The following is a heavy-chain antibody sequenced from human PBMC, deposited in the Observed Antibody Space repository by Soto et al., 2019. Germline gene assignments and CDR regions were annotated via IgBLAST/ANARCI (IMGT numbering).Heavy chain of an antibody. CDR1: GYTFTSYD. V-gene: IGHV1-8*01. D-gene: IGHD2-2*01. CDR2: MNPNSGNT. Sequence: GASVKVSCKTSGYTFTSYDINWVRQATGQGLEWMGWMNPNSGNTGYAPKFQGRVTMTRDTSITTAYMELSSLRPEDTAVYYCAREISISPIPDTFDIWGQGTMVTVSS. CDR3: AREISISPIPDTFDI. J-gene: IGHJ3*02.